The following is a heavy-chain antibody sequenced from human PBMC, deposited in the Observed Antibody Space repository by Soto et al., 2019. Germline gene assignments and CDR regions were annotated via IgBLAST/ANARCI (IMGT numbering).Heavy chain of an antibody. J-gene: IGHJ4*02. V-gene: IGHV3-23*01. CDR1: GFTFNNYA. D-gene: IGHD3-10*01. CDR3: AKGRGGSGSLTPRVDF. Sequence: EVQLLESGGGLVQPGGSLRLSCAASGFTFNNYAMTWVRQAPGKGLEWVSAISGGGDTTSYADSVKGRFTVSRDGSKNTRYLQMGSLRAEDTALYYCAKGRGGSGSLTPRVDFWGQGTLVTFSS. CDR2: ISGGGDTT.